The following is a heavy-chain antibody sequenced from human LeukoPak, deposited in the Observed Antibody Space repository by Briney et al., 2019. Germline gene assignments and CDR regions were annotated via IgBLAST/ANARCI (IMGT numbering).Heavy chain of an antibody. CDR3: ASLQNTVGGGRHFDH. J-gene: IGHJ4*02. Sequence: GESLQISCKGSGYNFATYWIGWVRPMPGKGLEGMGIIYPGDSDTRNSPSFQGQVSFSVDTSINTAYLQWSSLKASDTAMYYCASLQNTVGGGRHFDHWGQGTLVTVSS. CDR2: IYPGDSDT. V-gene: IGHV5-51*01. CDR1: GYNFATYW. D-gene: IGHD1-26*01.